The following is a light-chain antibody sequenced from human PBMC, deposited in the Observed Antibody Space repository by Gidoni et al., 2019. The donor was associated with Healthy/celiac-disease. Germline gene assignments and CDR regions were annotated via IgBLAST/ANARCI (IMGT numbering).Light chain of an antibody. Sequence: DIQMTQSPSTLSASGGDRVTITCRASQSISSWLAWYQKKPGKAPKLLIYKASSLESGVPSRFSGSGSGTEFTLTISSLHPDDFATYYCQQYNRYSWTFGQGTKVEIK. CDR1: QSISSW. V-gene: IGKV1-5*03. J-gene: IGKJ1*01. CDR3: QQYNRYSWT. CDR2: KAS.